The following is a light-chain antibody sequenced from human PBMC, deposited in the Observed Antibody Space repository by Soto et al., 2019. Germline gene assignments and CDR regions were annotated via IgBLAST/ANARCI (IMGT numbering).Light chain of an antibody. Sequence: EIMMTQSPVTLSASSGERVTLSCRASQSVSSDLAWYQQKPGQAPRLLIYAASTRATGIPARFSGSGSGTEFILTISSLQSEDSAVYYCQQYNNWPPWTFGQGTKVEIK. CDR2: AAS. CDR3: QQYNNWPPWT. J-gene: IGKJ1*01. CDR1: QSVSSD. V-gene: IGKV3-15*01.